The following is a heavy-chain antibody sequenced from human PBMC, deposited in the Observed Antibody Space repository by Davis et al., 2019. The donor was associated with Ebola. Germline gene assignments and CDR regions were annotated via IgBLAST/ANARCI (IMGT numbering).Heavy chain of an antibody. CDR2: INAGNGNT. Sequence: ASVTVSCKASGYIFTSYAMHWVRQAPGQRLEWMGWINAGNGNTKYSQKFQGRVTITRDTSASTAYMELSSLRSEDTAVYYCARDSGSYLYNWFDPWGQGTLVTVSS. V-gene: IGHV1-3*01. CDR1: GYIFTSYA. CDR3: ARDSGSYLYNWFDP. J-gene: IGHJ5*02. D-gene: IGHD1-26*01.